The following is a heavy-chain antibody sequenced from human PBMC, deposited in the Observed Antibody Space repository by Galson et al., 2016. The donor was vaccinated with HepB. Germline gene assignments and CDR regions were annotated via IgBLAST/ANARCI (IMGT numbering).Heavy chain of an antibody. CDR3: ARPGVEGGYYYDY. CDR2: INHRGNI. Sequence: SETLSLTCAVYDGSFSSYYWSWIRQTPGRGLEWIGEINHRGNINYNPSLKSRFTLSLDTSTNQFTLKMTSVTAADTAVYYCARPGVEGGYYYDYWGQGTLVTVSS. D-gene: IGHD3-22*01. CDR1: DGSFSSYY. V-gene: IGHV4-34*01. J-gene: IGHJ4*02.